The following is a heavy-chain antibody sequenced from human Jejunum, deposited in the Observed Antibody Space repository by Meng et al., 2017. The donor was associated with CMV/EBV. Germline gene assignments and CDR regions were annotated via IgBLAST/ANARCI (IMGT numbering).Heavy chain of an antibody. V-gene: IGHV3-23*03. CDR2: IYSGGTGT. CDR3: AKLVAGYCSGGFCYFDY. CDR1: TFSNYA. D-gene: IGHD2-15*01. J-gene: IGHJ4*02. Sequence: TFSNYAMGWVRQAPGKGLEWVSVIYSGGTGTEYADSVKGRFTISRDNSKNTLYLQMNSLRVEDTALYYCAKLVAGYCSGGFCYFDYWGQGTLVTVSS.